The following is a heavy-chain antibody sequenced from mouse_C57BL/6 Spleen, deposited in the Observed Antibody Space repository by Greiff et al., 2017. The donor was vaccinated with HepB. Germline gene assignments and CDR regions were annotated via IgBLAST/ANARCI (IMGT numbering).Heavy chain of an antibody. V-gene: IGHV1-47*01. D-gene: IGHD1-1*01. Sequence: VKLKESGAELVKPGASVKMSCKASGYTFTTYPIEWMKQNHGKSLEWIGNFHPYNDDTKYNEKFKGKATLTVEKSSSTVYLELSRLTSDDSAVYYCARGGYYYGYYFDYWGQGTTLTVSS. J-gene: IGHJ2*01. CDR2: FHPYNDDT. CDR3: ARGGYYYGYYFDY. CDR1: GYTFTTYP.